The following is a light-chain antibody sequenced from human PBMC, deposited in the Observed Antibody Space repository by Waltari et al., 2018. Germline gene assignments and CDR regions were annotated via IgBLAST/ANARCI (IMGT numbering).Light chain of an antibody. Sequence: DIQMTQSPSTLSASVGDRVTITCRASQTISSWLAWYQQKPGKAPKLLIYAASSLQRGVPSRFSGSGSGTEFTLTISSLQPDDFATYYCQHYNTYGTFGQGTQVEF. CDR1: QTISSW. J-gene: IGKJ1*01. CDR2: AAS. V-gene: IGKV1-5*03. CDR3: QHYNTYGT.